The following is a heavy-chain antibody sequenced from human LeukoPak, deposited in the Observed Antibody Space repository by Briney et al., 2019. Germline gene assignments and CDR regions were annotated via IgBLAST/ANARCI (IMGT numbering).Heavy chain of an antibody. CDR2: IYYSGST. CDR1: GGSISSSSYY. D-gene: IGHD3-3*01. J-gene: IGHJ5*02. Sequence: SETLSLTCTVSGGSISSSSYYWGWIRQPPGKGLEWIGSIYYSGSTYYNPSLKSRVTISVDTSKNQFSLKLSSVTAADTAVYYCARDTHTIFGVGWFDPWGQGTLVTVSS. CDR3: ARDTHTIFGVGWFDP. V-gene: IGHV4-39*07.